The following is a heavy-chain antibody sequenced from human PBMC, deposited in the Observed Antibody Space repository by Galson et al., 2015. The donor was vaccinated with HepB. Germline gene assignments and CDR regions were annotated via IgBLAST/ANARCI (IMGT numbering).Heavy chain of an antibody. CDR2: IIPIFGTA. J-gene: IGHJ6*02. D-gene: IGHD1-26*01. V-gene: IGHV1-69*13. CDR3: ARDRPLGALPYYYYYGMDV. Sequence: SVKVSCKASGGTFSSYAISWVRQAPGQGLEWMGGIIPIFGTANYAQKFQGRVTITADESTSTAYMELSSLRSEDTAVYYCARDRPLGALPYYYYYGMDVWGQGTTVTVSS. CDR1: GGTFSSYA.